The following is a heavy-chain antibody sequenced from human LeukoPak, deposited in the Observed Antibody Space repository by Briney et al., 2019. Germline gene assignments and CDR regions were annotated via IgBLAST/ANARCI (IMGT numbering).Heavy chain of an antibody. CDR1: GFTFSNAW. D-gene: IGHD1-26*01. J-gene: IGHJ4*02. CDR3: TTRWLSGSYGDY. Sequence: PGGSLRLSCAASGFTFSNAWMSWVRQAPGKGLEWVGRIKSKTDGGTTDYAAPVKGRFTISRDDSKNTLYLQMNSLKTEDTAVYYCTTRWLSGSYGDYWGQGTLVTVSS. V-gene: IGHV3-15*01. CDR2: IKSKTDGGTT.